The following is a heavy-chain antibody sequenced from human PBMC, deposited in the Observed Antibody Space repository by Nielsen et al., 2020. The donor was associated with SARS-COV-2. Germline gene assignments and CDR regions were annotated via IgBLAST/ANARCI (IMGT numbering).Heavy chain of an antibody. Sequence: GGSLRLSCAASGFTFSSYWMSWVRQAPGKGLEWVANIKQDGSEKYYVDSVKGRFTISRDNAKNLLYLQMNSLRAEDTAVYYCASSVSGYSGYDSPINYYYYYMDVWGKGTTVTVSS. D-gene: IGHD5-12*01. CDR1: GFTFSSYW. V-gene: IGHV3-7*03. CDR3: ASSVSGYSGYDSPINYYYYYMDV. CDR2: IKQDGSEK. J-gene: IGHJ6*03.